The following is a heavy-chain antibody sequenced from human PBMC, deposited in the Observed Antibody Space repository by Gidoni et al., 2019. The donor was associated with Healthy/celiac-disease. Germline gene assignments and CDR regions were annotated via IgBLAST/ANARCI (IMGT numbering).Heavy chain of an antibody. CDR2: IYPGDSDT. V-gene: IGHV5-51*01. CDR3: ARHNNPNYDILTGNAFDI. Sequence: GLEWMGIIYPGDSDTRYSPSFQGQVTISADKSISTAYLQWSSLKASDTAMYYCARHNNPNYDILTGNAFDIWGQGTMVTVSS. D-gene: IGHD3-9*01. J-gene: IGHJ3*02.